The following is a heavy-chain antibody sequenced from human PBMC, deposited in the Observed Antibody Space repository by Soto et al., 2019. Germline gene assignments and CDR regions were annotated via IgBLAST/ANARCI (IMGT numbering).Heavy chain of an antibody. Sequence: EVQLVESGGGLVQPGGSLRLSCAASGFTFSSYWMHWVRQAPGKGLVWVSRINSDGSSTSYADSVKGRFTISRDNAKNTRDRQMNSLRAEDTAVYYWARGGSLNWYFDLWGRGTLGNVSS. CDR3: ARGGSLNWYFDL. J-gene: IGHJ2*01. CDR2: INSDGSST. V-gene: IGHV3-74*01. CDR1: GFTFSSYW. D-gene: IGHD1-26*01.